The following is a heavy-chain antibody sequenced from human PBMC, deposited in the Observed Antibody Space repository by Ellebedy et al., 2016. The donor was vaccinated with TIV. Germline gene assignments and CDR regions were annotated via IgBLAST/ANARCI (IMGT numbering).Heavy chain of an antibody. J-gene: IGHJ5*02. CDR2: ISAYNGNT. D-gene: IGHD2/OR15-2a*01. V-gene: IGHV1-18*04. Sequence: AASVQVSCKTSCYTFTGYGISWVRPSPGQGLEWTGWISAYNGNTNYAQMLQGRVTMTTDTFTSTAYMELRSLRSDDTAVYYCARYCNSTTCSNWFDPWGQGTLVTVSS. CDR3: ARYCNSTTCSNWFDP. CDR1: CYTFTGYG.